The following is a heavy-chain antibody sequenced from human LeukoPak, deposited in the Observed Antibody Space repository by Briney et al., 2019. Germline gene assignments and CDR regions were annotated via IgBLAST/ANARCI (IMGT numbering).Heavy chain of an antibody. J-gene: IGHJ4*02. CDR2: INPDSGAS. D-gene: IGHD2-15*01. CDR1: GYTFTGGYC. V-gene: IGHV1-2*02. Sequence: ASVTVSCKASGYTFTGGYCIHWVRQAPGQGLEWMGWINPDSGASTHAQKFQGRVTMTRDTSISTAYMKLTRLTSDDTAVYYCARLCSGASCHSYFDFWGQGTLVTVTS. CDR3: ARLCSGASCHSYFDF.